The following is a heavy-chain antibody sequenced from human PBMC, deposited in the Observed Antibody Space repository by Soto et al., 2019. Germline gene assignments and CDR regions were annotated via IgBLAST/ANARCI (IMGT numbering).Heavy chain of an antibody. CDR1: GFTFSGYW. CDR2: INSDGSST. CDR3: AFVRYRSQGDVFDI. Sequence: EVQLVESGGGLVQPGGSLRLSCAASGFTFSGYWMHWVRQAPGKGLVWVSRINSDGSSTSYADSVKGRFTISRDNAKNTLYLQMNSLRAEDTALYYCAFVRYRSQGDVFDIWGQGTMVTVSS. J-gene: IGHJ3*02. D-gene: IGHD3-10*02. V-gene: IGHV3-74*01.